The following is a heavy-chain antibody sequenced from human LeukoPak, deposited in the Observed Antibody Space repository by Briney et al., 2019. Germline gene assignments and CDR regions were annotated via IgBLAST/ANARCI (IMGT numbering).Heavy chain of an antibody. CDR3: ATVLGSSSWYIDY. CDR2: INPNSGGT. D-gene: IGHD6-13*01. CDR1: GYTFTGYY. Sequence: GASVKVSCKASGYTFTGYYMHWVRQAPGQGLEWMGWINPNSGGTNYAQKFQGRVTMTRDTSISTAYMELSSLRSEDTAVYYCATVLGSSSWYIDYWGQGTLVTVSS. V-gene: IGHV1-2*02. J-gene: IGHJ4*02.